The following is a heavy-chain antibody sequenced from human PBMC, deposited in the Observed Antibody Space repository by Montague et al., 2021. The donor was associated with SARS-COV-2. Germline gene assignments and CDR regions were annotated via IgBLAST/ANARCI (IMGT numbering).Heavy chain of an antibody. J-gene: IGHJ6*02. CDR1: GFTFSSFS. Sequence: SLRLSCPASGFTFSSFSMNWVRQAPGKRLEWVASISSESTYILYAESVRGRFTVSRDNAQNLLFLQMNSLRAEDTALYYCARFETSEFYSSGVDVWGQGTTVTVSS. V-gene: IGHV3-21*01. CDR3: ARFETSEFYSSGVDV. D-gene: IGHD2-15*01. CDR2: ISSESTYI.